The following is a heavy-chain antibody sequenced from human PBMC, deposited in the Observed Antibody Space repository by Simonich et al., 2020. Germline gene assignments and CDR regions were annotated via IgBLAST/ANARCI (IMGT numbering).Heavy chain of an antibody. J-gene: IGHJ3*02. CDR3: ARDYSNYDAFDI. V-gene: IGHV3-74*01. Sequence: EVQLVESGGGLVQPGGSLRLSCAASGFTFSSYWMHWVRQAPGKGLVGGSRINGDGSSTSDADSVKGRFTISRDNAKNTLYLQMNSLRAEDTAVYYCARDYSNYDAFDIWGQGTMVTVSS. CDR1: GFTFSSYW. D-gene: IGHD4-4*01. CDR2: INGDGSST.